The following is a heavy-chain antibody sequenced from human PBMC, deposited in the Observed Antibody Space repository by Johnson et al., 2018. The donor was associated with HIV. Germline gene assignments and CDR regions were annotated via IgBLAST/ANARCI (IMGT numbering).Heavy chain of an antibody. CDR2: IKTDGSEK. Sequence: VQLVESGGGLVQPGGSLRLSCASSGFTFSSHWMTWVRQAPGKGLEWVANIKTDGSEKYYVDSVKGRFTISSDNARNSVYLQMNSLRAEDTAVYYCARGDHYDSSGFYFGAAFDSWGQGTMVTVSS. J-gene: IGHJ3*02. V-gene: IGHV3-7*03. CDR3: ARGDHYDSSGFYFGAAFDS. CDR1: GFTFSSHW. D-gene: IGHD3-22*01.